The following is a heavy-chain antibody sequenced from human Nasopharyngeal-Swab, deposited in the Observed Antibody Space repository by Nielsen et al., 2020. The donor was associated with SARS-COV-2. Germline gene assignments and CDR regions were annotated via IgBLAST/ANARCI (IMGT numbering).Heavy chain of an antibody. Sequence: GGSLRLSCAASGFTFNNCNFNWVRQAPGKGLEWVSSISSSSSYIYYADSVKGRFAISRDNAKNSFSLQMNSLRAEDTAVYYCARDGLDYDFWSAYFMDVWGQGTTVTVSS. J-gene: IGHJ6*02. CDR2: ISSSSSYI. D-gene: IGHD3-3*01. V-gene: IGHV3-21*01. CDR1: GFTFNNCN. CDR3: ARDGLDYDFWSAYFMDV.